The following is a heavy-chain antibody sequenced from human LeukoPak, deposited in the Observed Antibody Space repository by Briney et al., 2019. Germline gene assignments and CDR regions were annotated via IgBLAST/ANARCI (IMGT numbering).Heavy chain of an antibody. CDR1: GGSISSYY. CDR2: IYYSGST. CDR3: AGAGIAAAGDY. D-gene: IGHD6-13*01. Sequence: PSETLSLTCTVSGGSISSYYWSWIRQPPGKGLEWIGYIYYSGSTNYNPSLKSRVPISVDTSKNQYSLKLSSVTAADTAVYYGAGAGIAAAGDYWGQGTLVTVSS. V-gene: IGHV4-59*01. J-gene: IGHJ4*02.